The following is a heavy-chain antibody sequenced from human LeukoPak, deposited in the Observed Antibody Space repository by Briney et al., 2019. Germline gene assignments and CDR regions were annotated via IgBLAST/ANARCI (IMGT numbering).Heavy chain of an antibody. D-gene: IGHD3-10*01. CDR2: IYYSGNT. J-gene: IGHJ3*02. V-gene: IGHV4-59*01. CDR1: GGSISSYY. Sequence: KPSETLSLTCTVSGGSISSYYWSWIRQPPGKGLEWIGYIYYSGNTNYNPSLKSRVSISVDTSKNQFSLRLTSVTAADTAVYYCARNLWFGESSDAFYIWGQGTMVTVSS. CDR3: ARNLWFGESSDAFYI.